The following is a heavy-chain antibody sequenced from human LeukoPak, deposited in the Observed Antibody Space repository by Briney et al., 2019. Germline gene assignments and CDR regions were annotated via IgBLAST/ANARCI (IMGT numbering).Heavy chain of an antibody. CDR2: IIYSGGAT. V-gene: IGHV3-23*01. D-gene: IGHD3-22*01. Sequence: GSLRLSCSASGFTFSRSAMTWVRQGPGTGLEFVASIIYSGGATYYADSVKGRFTISRDNSKNTLYLQMNSLRAEDTALYYCAKDGLYYDGSEHVYYFDSWGQGTLVTVSS. CDR3: AKDGLYYDGSEHVYYFDS. J-gene: IGHJ4*02. CDR1: GFTFSRSA.